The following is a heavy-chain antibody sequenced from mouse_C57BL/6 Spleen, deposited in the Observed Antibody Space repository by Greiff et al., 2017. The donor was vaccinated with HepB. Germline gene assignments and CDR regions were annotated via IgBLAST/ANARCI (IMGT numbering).Heavy chain of an antibody. Sequence: VQLQQSGPELVKPGASVKISCKASGYTFTDYYMNWVKQSHGKSLEWIGDINPNNGGTSYNQKFKGKATLTVDKSSSTAYMALRSLTSEDSAVYYCARWDYGSSSFAYWGQGTLVTVSA. CDR2: INPNNGGT. CDR1: GYTFTDYY. V-gene: IGHV1-26*01. D-gene: IGHD1-1*01. CDR3: ARWDYGSSSFAY. J-gene: IGHJ3*01.